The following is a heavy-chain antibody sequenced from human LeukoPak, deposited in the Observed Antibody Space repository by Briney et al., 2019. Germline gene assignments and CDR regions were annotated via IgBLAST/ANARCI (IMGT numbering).Heavy chain of an antibody. J-gene: IGHJ4*02. D-gene: IGHD3-10*01. CDR2: INHSGST. CDR3: ARLVTMVRGGRIDY. CDR1: GGSISSGSYY. Sequence: SQTLSLTCTVSGGSISSGSYYWSWIRQPAGKGLEWIGEINHSGSTNYNPSLKSRVTISVDTSKNQFSLKLSSVTAADTAVYYCARLVTMVRGGRIDYWGQGTLVTVSS. V-gene: IGHV4-61*09.